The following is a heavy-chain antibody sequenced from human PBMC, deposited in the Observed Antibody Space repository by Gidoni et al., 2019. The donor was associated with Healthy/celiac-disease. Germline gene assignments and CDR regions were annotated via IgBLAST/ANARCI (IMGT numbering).Heavy chain of an antibody. V-gene: IGHV3-7*01. Sequence: EVQLVESGGGLVQPGGSLRPYCAASGFTCSSYWMSWVRQAPGKGLEWVANIKQEGSEKYYVDSVKGRFTISRDNAKNSLYLQMNSLRAEDTAVYYCARDLSGVLWFGEPFDYWGQGTLVTVSS. CDR1: GFTCSSYW. CDR2: IKQEGSEK. CDR3: ARDLSGVLWFGEPFDY. J-gene: IGHJ4*02. D-gene: IGHD3-10*01.